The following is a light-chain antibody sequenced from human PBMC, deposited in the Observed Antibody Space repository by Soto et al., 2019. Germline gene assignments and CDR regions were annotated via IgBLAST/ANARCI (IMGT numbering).Light chain of an antibody. CDR1: QSTSFY. CDR2: TAS. V-gene: IGKV1-39*01. CDR3: QQSYSMPRT. J-gene: IGKJ1*01. Sequence: DIEMTQSPSSLSASVGDRVTIPCRASQSTSFYLNWYQQKPGKAPKLLIYTASNVQSGVPSRISGSGSGTEFTLTITSLQPEDFATYYCQQSYSMPRTFGQGTKVDIK.